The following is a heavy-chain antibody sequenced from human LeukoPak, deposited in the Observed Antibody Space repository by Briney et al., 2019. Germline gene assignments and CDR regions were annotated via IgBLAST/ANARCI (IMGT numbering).Heavy chain of an antibody. CDR3: ARQHSGYAGSPLGHFYYYMDV. CDR2: LYYSGST. Sequence: TPSETLSLTCTVPGGSISSSRYYWGWIRQPPGKGLEWIGSLYYSGSTYYNPSLKSRVTISVDTSKNQFSLKLSSVTAADTAVYYCARQHSGYAGSPLGHFYYYMDVWGKGTTVTVSS. D-gene: IGHD5-12*01. V-gene: IGHV4-39*01. J-gene: IGHJ6*03. CDR1: GGSISSSRYY.